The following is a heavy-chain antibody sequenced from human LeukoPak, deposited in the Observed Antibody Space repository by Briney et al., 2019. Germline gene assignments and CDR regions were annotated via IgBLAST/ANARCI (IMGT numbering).Heavy chain of an antibody. J-gene: IGHJ4*02. CDR1: GVSISTGGYY. D-gene: IGHD1-1*01. Sequence: PSETLSLTCTVSGVSISTGGYYWGWLRQPPGRGLEWIGSIYYSGNTYYNPSLKSRVTISVDTSKNQFSLELTSMTAADTAVYYCAKGTDQRQLQRWGQGTLVTVSS. CDR3: AKGTDQRQLQR. V-gene: IGHV4-39*01. CDR2: IYYSGNT.